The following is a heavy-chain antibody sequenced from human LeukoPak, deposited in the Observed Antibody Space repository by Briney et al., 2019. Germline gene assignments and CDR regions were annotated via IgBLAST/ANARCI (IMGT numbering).Heavy chain of an antibody. D-gene: IGHD5-18*01. Sequence: SSETLCLTCAVSGGSISSYYWSWIRQPPGKGLEWIGYIYYSGSTNYNPSLKSRVTISVDTSKNQFSLKLSSVTAADTAVYYCARHRRGYGPDYWGQGTLVTVSS. CDR2: IYYSGST. J-gene: IGHJ4*02. CDR3: ARHRRGYGPDY. V-gene: IGHV4-59*08. CDR1: GGSISSYY.